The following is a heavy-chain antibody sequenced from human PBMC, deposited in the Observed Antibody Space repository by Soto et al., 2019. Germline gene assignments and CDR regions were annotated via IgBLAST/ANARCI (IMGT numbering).Heavy chain of an antibody. V-gene: IGHV2-5*02. Sequence: QITLNESGPTVVRPTETLTLTCRFSGFSLTTSGVGVGWIRQSPGKAPEWLALIYWDDDKRYSASLKSRLTITHDISQNQVVLTVSDLDPTDTATYYCAHRVLRTVFGLVTTTAIYFDFWGQGTPVAVSS. D-gene: IGHD3-3*01. CDR3: AHRVLRTVFGLVTTTAIYFDF. J-gene: IGHJ4*02. CDR2: IYWDDDK. CDR1: GFSLTTSGVG.